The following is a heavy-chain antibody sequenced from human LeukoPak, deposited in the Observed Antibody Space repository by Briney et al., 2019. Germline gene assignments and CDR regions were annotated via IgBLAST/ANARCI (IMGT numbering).Heavy chain of an antibody. V-gene: IGHV1-69*01. CDR2: GNT. J-gene: IGHJ6*03. D-gene: IGHD1-7*01. Sequence: GNTNYAQKFQGRVTITADESTSTAYMELSSLRSEDTAVYYCARGGLELPYYYYYMDVWGKGTTVTVSS. CDR3: ARGGLELPYYYYYMDV.